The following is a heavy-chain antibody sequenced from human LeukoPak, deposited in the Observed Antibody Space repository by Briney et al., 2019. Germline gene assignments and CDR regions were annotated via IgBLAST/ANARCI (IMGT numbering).Heavy chain of an antibody. V-gene: IGHV4-34*01. CDR3: ARRRVEASPFDY. Sequence: PSETLSLTCAVYGGSFSGYYWSWIRQPPGKGLEWIGEIDHSGSTNYNPSLKSRVAISVDTSKNQFSLKLSSVTAADTAVYYCARRRVEASPFDYWGQGTLVTVSS. D-gene: IGHD1-26*01. J-gene: IGHJ4*02. CDR2: IDHSGST. CDR1: GGSFSGYY.